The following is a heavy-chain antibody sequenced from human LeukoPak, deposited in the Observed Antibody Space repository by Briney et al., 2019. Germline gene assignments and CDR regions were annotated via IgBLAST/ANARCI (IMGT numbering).Heavy chain of an antibody. V-gene: IGHV3-23*01. J-gene: IGHJ4*02. CDR3: ARVSPIVIVPAALDY. D-gene: IGHD2-2*01. CDR1: GFTFSSYA. CDR2: ISGSGGST. Sequence: PGGSLRLSCAASGFTFSSYAMSWVRQAPGKGLEWASAISGSGGSTYYADSVKGRFTISRDNSKNTLYLQMNSLRAEDTAVYYCARVSPIVIVPAALDYWGQGTLVTVSS.